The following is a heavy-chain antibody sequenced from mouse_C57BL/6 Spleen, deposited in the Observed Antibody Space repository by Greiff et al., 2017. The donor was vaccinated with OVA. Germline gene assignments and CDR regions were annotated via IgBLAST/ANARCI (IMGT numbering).Heavy chain of an antibody. D-gene: IGHD3-2*02. Sequence: VQLQQPGAELVKPGASVKLSCKASGYTFTSYWMHWVKQRPGQGLEWIGMIHPNSGSTNYNEKFKSKATLTVDKSSSTAYMQLSSLTSEDSAGYYVGGGGTAQATDYWGQGTTLTVSS. CDR3: GGGGTAQATDY. J-gene: IGHJ2*01. CDR1: GYTFTSYW. V-gene: IGHV1-64*01. CDR2: IHPNSGST.